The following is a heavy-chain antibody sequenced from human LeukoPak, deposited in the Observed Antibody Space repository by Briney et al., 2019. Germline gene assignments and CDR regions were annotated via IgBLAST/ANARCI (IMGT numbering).Heavy chain of an antibody. D-gene: IGHD5-18*01. J-gene: IGHJ5*02. CDR2: IWYDGSNK. CDR1: GFTFSSYG. Sequence: PGRSLRLSCAASGFTFSSYGMHWVRQAPGKGLEWVAVIWYDGSNKYYADSVKGRFTISRDNSKNTLYLQMNSLRAEDTAVYYCAKGQQEASYGNWFDPWGQGTLVTVSS. V-gene: IGHV3-33*06. CDR3: AKGQQEASYGNWFDP.